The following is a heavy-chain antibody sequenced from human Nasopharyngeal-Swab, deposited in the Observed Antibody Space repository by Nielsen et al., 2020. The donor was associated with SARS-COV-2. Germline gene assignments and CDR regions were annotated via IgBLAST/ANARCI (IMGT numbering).Heavy chain of an antibody. V-gene: IGHV4-59*13. CDR2: IYYSGST. CDR3: ARDPRGWLQLPHWYFDL. J-gene: IGHJ2*01. D-gene: IGHD5-24*01. Sequence: SETLSLTCTVSGGSISSYYWSWIRQPAGKGLEWIGYIYYSGSTNYNPSLKSRVTISVDTSKNQFSLKLSSVTAADTAVYYCARDPRGWLQLPHWYFDLWGRGTLVTVSS. CDR1: GGSISSYY.